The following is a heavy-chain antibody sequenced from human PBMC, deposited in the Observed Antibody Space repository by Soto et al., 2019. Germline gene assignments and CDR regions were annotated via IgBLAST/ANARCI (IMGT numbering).Heavy chain of an antibody. Sequence: PSPPLTLPCAISGDSVSSHSAAWKWIMTSPSRGLEWLGRTYYRSKWYNYYALSVKILITINPDTSNNQFSLQLNSVTPEDTAVYYWERDRAYSSTWPPRDYYYGMDGWGQGPPVTVS. CDR3: ERDRAYSSTWPPRDYYYGMDG. D-gene: IGHD6-13*01. CDR2: TYYRSKWYN. V-gene: IGHV6-1*01. J-gene: IGHJ6*02. CDR1: GDSVSSHSAA.